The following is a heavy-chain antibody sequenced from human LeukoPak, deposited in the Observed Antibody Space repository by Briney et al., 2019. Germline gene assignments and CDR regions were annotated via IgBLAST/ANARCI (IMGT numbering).Heavy chain of an antibody. J-gene: IGHJ2*01. CDR3: ARLVVVVAATTDYWYFDL. CDR2: IYYSGST. D-gene: IGHD2-15*01. V-gene: IGHV4-59*08. Sequence: SETLSLTCTVSGGSISSYYWSWIRQPPGKGLEWIGYIYYSGSTNYNPSLKSRVTISVDTSKNQFSLKLSSVTAADTAVYYCARLVVVVAATTDYWYFDLWGRGTLVTVSS. CDR1: GGSISSYY.